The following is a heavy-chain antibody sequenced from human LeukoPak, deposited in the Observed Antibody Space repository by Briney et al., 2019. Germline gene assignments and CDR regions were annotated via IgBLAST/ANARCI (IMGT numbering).Heavy chain of an antibody. CDR1: GYTFTGYD. V-gene: IGHV1-2*06. CDR3: ARDVGSNNCEN. D-gene: IGHD2-2*01. CDR2: INPNSGGT. J-gene: IGHJ4*02. Sequence: GESLKISCKGSGYTFTGYDIHWVRQAPGQGLEWMGRINPNSGGTKYAQKFQGRVTMTRDTSITTAYMELSRLRSDDTAVYYCARDVGSNNCENWGQGTLVTVSS.